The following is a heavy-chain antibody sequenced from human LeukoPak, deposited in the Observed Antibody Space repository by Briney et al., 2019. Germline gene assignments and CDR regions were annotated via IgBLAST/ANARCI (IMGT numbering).Heavy chain of an antibody. D-gene: IGHD2-8*02. Sequence: AGGSLRLSCAASGFIFTNYFMSWVRQAPGKGLEWVSAISGSGGSTYYADSVKGRFTISRDNSKNTLYLQMNSLRAEDTAVYYCAKDTDNWFDPWGQGTLVTVSS. CDR3: AKDTDNWFDP. J-gene: IGHJ5*02. CDR1: GFIFTNYF. V-gene: IGHV3-23*01. CDR2: ISGSGGST.